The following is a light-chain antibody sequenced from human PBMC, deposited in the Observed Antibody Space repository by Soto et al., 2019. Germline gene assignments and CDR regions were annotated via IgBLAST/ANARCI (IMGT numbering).Light chain of an antibody. CDR2: GAS. V-gene: IGKV3D-7*01. Sequence: PGERVALSCRASQSVSSSYLTWYQQKPGQAHRLLIYGASTRATSIPARFSASGSGTEFSLTINSLQADDFATYFCQQYHIYSWTFGQGTRLEIK. J-gene: IGKJ5*01. CDR1: QSVSSSY. CDR3: QQYHIYSWT.